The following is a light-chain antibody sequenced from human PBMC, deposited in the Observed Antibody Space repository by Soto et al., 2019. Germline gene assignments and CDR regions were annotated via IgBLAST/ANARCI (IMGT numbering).Light chain of an antibody. CDR1: QSVLYSSNNKNY. CDR2: WAS. V-gene: IGKV4-1*01. Sequence: DIVMTQSPDSLDASLGEGATIDCKSSQSVLYSSNNKNYLAWYQQKPGQPPKLLIYWASTRESGVPDRFSGSGSGTDFTLTISNLQAEDVAVYYCQQYYSIPLTFGGGTKVEIK. J-gene: IGKJ4*01. CDR3: QQYYSIPLT.